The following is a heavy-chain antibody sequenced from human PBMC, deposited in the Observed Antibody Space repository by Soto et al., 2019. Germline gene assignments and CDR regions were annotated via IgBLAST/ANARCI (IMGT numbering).Heavy chain of an antibody. CDR2: MYHTGNA. Sequence: PSETQSLTCSVSGGSLRGYYWSWILQRPGKGLDSIASMYHTGNAKYNPSLQSRVTLQVGTAKNQFSLRLASGTAADTDVYYCASDRTGSGYYFDYALDFWGQGTRVTVSS. J-gene: IGHJ4*02. CDR3: ASDRTGSGYYFDYALDF. CDR1: GGSLRGYY. V-gene: IGHV4-59*01. D-gene: IGHD3-22*01.